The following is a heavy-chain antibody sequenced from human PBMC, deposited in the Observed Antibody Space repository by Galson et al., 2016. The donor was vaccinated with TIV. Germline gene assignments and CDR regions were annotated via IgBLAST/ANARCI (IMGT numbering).Heavy chain of an antibody. CDR3: ARDRGSMTMILVVDYYYGMDV. CDR1: GYTFSKYG. Sequence: SVKVSCKASGYTFSKYGISWVRRAPGQGLEWMGWISGHSGNTDYARKFQGRLVMTTDISTGTAFMEVRSLTSDDTAVYYCARDRGSMTMILVVDYYYGMDVWGQGTTVTVSS. J-gene: IGHJ6*02. V-gene: IGHV1-18*04. CDR2: ISGHSGNT. D-gene: IGHD3-22*01.